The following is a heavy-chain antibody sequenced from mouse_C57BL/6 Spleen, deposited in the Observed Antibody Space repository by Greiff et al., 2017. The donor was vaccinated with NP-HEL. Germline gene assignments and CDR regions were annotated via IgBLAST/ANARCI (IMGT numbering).Heavy chain of an antibody. CDR1: GYSITSGYY. CDR2: ISYDGSN. J-gene: IGHJ2*01. Sequence: VQLKESGPGLVKPSQSLSLTCSVTGYSITSGYYWNWIRQFPGNKLEWMGYISYDGSNNYNPSLKNRISITRDTSKNQFFLKLNSVTTEDTATYYCARVTTVVEVDYWGQGTTLTVSS. V-gene: IGHV3-6*01. D-gene: IGHD1-1*01. CDR3: ARVTTVVEVDY.